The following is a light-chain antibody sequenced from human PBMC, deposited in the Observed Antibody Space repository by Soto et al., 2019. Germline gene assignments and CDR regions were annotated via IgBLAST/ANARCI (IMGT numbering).Light chain of an antibody. CDR3: HQYGSSPIFT. J-gene: IGKJ3*01. CDR1: QSVSSSY. CDR2: GAS. V-gene: IGKV3-20*01. Sequence: EIVLTQSTGTLSLSPGERATLSCRASQSVSSSYLAWYQQNPAQAPRLLIYGASSRSTVIPDRFSGSGSGTDFTLPISRLEPEDFAVYYCHQYGSSPIFTFGPGTKVDIK.